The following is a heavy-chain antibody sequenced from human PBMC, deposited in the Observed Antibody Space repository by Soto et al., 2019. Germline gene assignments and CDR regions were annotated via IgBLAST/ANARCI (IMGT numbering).Heavy chain of an antibody. CDR3: ARGMDRAKTGY. J-gene: IGHJ4*02. Sequence: SSETLSLTCAVYSGSLNGDYWSWIRQPPGKGLEWIGEVSHTEGTKYSSSLKSRVTISVDTSKNQFSLTLTSLTAADTAVYYCARGMDRAKTGYWGRGTLVTVSS. CDR2: VSHTEGT. D-gene: IGHD5-18*01. V-gene: IGHV4-34*01. CDR1: SGSLNGDY.